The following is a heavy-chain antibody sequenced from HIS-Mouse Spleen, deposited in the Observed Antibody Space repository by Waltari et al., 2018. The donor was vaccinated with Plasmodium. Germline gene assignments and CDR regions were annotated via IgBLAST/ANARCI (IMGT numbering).Heavy chain of an antibody. CDR2: KNQDGREK. V-gene: IGHV3-7*01. D-gene: IGHD6-13*01. Sequence: EVQLVESGGGLVQPGGSLRLSCAASGFTFSGYWMSWVRQAPGNGLKWYANKNQDGREKYYVESVKVRFTISRDNAKNSLYLQTNSLRAEDTAVYYCAISWYWYFDLWGRGTLVTVSA. CDR3: AISWYWYFDL. CDR1: GFTFSGYW. J-gene: IGHJ2*01.